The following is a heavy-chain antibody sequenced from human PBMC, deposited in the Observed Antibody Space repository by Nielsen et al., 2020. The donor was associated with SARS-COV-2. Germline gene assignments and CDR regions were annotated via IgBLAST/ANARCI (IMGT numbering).Heavy chain of an antibody. D-gene: IGHD3-10*01. CDR3: ARDYYGSGSYYTTYAPSRVY. V-gene: IGHV1-46*01. Sequence: WVRQAPGQGLEWMGIINPSGGSTSYAQKFQGRVTMTRDTSTSTVYMELSSLRSEDTAVYYCARDYYGSGSYYTTYAPSRVYWGQGTRVTVSS. CDR2: INPSGGST. J-gene: IGHJ4*02.